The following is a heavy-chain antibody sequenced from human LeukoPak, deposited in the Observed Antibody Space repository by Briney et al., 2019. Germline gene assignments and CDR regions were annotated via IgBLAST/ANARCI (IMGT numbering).Heavy chain of an antibody. Sequence: SQTLSLTCGISGDSVSSKSVAWNWIRQSPSRGLEWLGRTYYRSKWHNDYAVSVKGRITINPDTSKNHFSLQLNSVTPEDTAVYYCVELERGYWGQGTLVTVSS. J-gene: IGHJ4*02. CDR2: TYYRSKWHN. V-gene: IGHV6-1*01. D-gene: IGHD1-1*01. CDR1: GDSVSSKSVA. CDR3: VELERGY.